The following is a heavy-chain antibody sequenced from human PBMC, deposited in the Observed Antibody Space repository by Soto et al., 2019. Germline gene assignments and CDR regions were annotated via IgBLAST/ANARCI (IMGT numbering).Heavy chain of an antibody. D-gene: IGHD2-15*01. J-gene: IGHJ5*02. Sequence: QVQLVQSGAEVKKPGASVKVSCKASGYTFTGYYMHWVRQAPGQGLQWMGWINPKSGGTNYSHKFQCWVTMTRDASIITAYMELSRLRSDDTAVYCCARDVREYGGSSGRSSWFDPWGQGTLVTVSS. CDR3: ARDVREYGGSSGRSSWFDP. CDR2: INPKSGGT. V-gene: IGHV1-2*04. CDR1: GYTFTGYY.